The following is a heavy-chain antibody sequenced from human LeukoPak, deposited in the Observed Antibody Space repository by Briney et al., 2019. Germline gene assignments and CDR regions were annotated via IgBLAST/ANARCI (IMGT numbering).Heavy chain of an antibody. Sequence: GRSLRLACAAAGFTFTKYSMRWVRQAAGGGLEWVSAIGGSGTKTFYAESVTGRSTISRYNSNNILFLQMDSFRAEDTAMYYCAKTNYYDTTDDKPYTTHFDYWGQGALVTVSS. V-gene: IGHV3-23*01. D-gene: IGHD3-22*01. CDR2: IGGSGTKT. J-gene: IGHJ4*02. CDR3: AKTNYYDTTDDKPYTTHFDY. CDR1: GFTFTKYS.